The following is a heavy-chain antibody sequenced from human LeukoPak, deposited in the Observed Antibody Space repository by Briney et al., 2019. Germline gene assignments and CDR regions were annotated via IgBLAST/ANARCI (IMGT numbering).Heavy chain of an antibody. D-gene: IGHD3-22*01. V-gene: IGHV4-34*01. Sequence: PSETLSLTCAVYGGSFSGYYWSWIRQPPGKGLEWIGEINHSGSTNYNPSLKSRVTISVDTSKNQFSLKLSSVTAADTAVYYCARQGYYDSSGLSDCWGQGTLVTVSS. CDR2: INHSGST. CDR3: ARQGYYDSSGLSDC. CDR1: GGSFSGYY. J-gene: IGHJ4*02.